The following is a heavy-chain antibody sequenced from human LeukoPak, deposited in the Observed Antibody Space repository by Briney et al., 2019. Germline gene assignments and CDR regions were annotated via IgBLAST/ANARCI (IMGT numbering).Heavy chain of an antibody. CDR1: GGSFSGYY. V-gene: IGHV4-34*01. CDR2: INHSGST. CDR3: ARALGAFDI. J-gene: IGHJ3*02. Sequence: PSETLSLTCAVYGGSFSGYYWSWIRQPPGKGLEWIGEINHSGSTNYNPSLKSRVTVSVDTSKNQFSLKLSSVTAAATAVYYCARALGAFDIWGQGTMVTVSS.